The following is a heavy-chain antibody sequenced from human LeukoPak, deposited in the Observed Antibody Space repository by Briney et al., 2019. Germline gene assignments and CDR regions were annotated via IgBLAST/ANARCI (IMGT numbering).Heavy chain of an antibody. J-gene: IGHJ4*02. CDR3: ATSGNYYLEY. CDR2: ITSSSSNI. CDR1: GFTFSTYN. V-gene: IGHV3-48*02. D-gene: IGHD1-26*01. Sequence: GGSLRLSCAASGFTFSTYNMNWVRQAPGKGLEWVSHITSSSSNIYYADSVKGRFTISRDNAKSALYLQMNSLRDEDTAVYYCATSGNYYLEYWGQGTLVTVSS.